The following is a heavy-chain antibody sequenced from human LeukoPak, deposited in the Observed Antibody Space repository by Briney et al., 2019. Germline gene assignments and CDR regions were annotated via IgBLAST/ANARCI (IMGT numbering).Heavy chain of an antibody. V-gene: IGHV4-34*01. Sequence: SETLSLTCAVYGGSFSGYYWSLIRQPPGKGLEWIGEINHSGSTNYNPSLKSRVTISVDTSKNQFSLKLSSVTAADTAVYYCARVSYSKDDYWGQGTLVTVSS. CDR3: ARVSYSKDDY. CDR1: GGSFSGYY. D-gene: IGHD1-26*01. J-gene: IGHJ4*02. CDR2: INHSGST.